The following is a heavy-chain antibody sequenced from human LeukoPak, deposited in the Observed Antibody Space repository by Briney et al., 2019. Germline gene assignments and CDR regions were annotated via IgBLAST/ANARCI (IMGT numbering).Heavy chain of an antibody. V-gene: IGHV3-20*04. CDR2: VNWNGGST. CDR1: GFTFDDYG. CDR3: ARGGIGSSYHYHYMDV. D-gene: IGHD6-6*01. Sequence: GGSLRLSCAASGFTFDDYGMNWVRQAPGKGLEWVSGVNWNGGSTGYADSVKGRFTISRDNAKNSLYLQMNSLRDEDTALYYCARGGIGSSYHYHYMDVWGTGTKVTVSS. J-gene: IGHJ6*03.